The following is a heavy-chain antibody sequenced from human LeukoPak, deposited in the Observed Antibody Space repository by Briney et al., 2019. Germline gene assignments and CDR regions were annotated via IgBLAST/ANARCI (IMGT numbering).Heavy chain of an antibody. Sequence: GGSLRLSCVASGFSLSGYWMYWVRQAPGKGLIYISRNNGDGSTTNYADVVKGRFTMSRDNVKNTLYLQMNSLRVEDTAVYYCARDPRNVGLAPWGQGTLVTVSS. V-gene: IGHV3-74*01. D-gene: IGHD2-15*01. J-gene: IGHJ5*02. CDR2: NNGDGSTT. CDR3: ARDPRNVGLAP. CDR1: GFSLSGYW.